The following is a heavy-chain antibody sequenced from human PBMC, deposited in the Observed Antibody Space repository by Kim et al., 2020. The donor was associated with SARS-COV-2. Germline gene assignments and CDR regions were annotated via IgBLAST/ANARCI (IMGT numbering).Heavy chain of an antibody. CDR2: MNPKSGNT. CDR3: ASGPSGWYDY. Sequence: ASVKVSCKASGYTFSNYDINWVRQATGQGLEWMGWMNPKSGNTGYARKFHDRVTMTRHTSIDTAYMELNSLTSEDTAVYFCASGPSGWYDYWGQGTLVTVSS. J-gene: IGHJ4*02. D-gene: IGHD6-19*01. V-gene: IGHV1-8*01. CDR1: GYTFSNYD.